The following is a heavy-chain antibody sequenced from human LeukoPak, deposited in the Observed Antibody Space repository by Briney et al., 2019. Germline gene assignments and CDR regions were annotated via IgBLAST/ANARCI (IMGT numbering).Heavy chain of an antibody. J-gene: IGHJ4*02. CDR3: AKALPYYYDSSGWYYFDY. CDR2: LTGNGGSA. V-gene: IGHV3-23*01. CDR1: GFTFSTYA. D-gene: IGHD3-22*01. Sequence: GGSLRLSCAASGFTFSTYAMTWVRQAPGKGLEWVSSLTGNGGSAYYADSVKGRFTISRDNSKNTLYLQMNSLRAEDTAVYYCAKALPYYYDSSGWYYFDYWGQGTLVTVSS.